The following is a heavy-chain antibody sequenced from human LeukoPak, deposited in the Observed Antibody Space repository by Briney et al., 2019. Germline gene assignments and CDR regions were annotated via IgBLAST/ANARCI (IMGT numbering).Heavy chain of an antibody. CDR1: GGSISSSSYY. J-gene: IGHJ4*02. Sequence: PSETLSLTCTVSGGSISSSSYYWGWIRQPPGKGLEWIGSIYYSGSTYYNPSLKSRVTISVDTSKNQFSLKLSSVTAADTAVYYCARLTYYYDSSGFEGPSSDYWGQGTLVTVSS. CDR3: ARLTYYYDSSGFEGPSSDY. V-gene: IGHV4-39*07. CDR2: IYYSGST. D-gene: IGHD3-22*01.